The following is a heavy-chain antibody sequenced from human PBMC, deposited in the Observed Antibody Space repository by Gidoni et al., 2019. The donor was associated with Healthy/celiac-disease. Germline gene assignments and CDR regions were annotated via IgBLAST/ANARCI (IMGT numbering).Heavy chain of an antibody. Sequence: QMQLVQSGPEVKKPGTSVKVSCTASGFTFTSSAVQWVRQARGQRLEWIGWIVVGSGNTNYAQKFQERVTITRDMSTSTAYMELSSLRSEDTAVYYCAAPPTVTTPYYYYGMDVWGQGTTVTVSS. CDR2: IVVGSGNT. D-gene: IGHD4-4*01. CDR3: AAPPTVTTPYYYYGMDV. J-gene: IGHJ6*02. CDR1: GFTFTSSA. V-gene: IGHV1-58*01.